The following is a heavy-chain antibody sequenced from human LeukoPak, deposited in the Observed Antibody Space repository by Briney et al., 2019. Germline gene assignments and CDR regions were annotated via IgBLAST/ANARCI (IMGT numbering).Heavy chain of an antibody. CDR3: AKREDYYDSSGYYGY. J-gene: IGHJ4*02. D-gene: IGHD3-22*01. V-gene: IGHV3-23*01. CDR2: ISGSGGST. CDR1: GFTFSSYA. Sequence: GGSLRLSCAASGFTFSSYAMSWVRQAPGKGLEWVSAISGSGGSTYYADSVKGRFTISRDNSKNTLYLQMNSLRAEDTAVYYCAKREDYYDSSGYYGYWGQGTLVTVSS.